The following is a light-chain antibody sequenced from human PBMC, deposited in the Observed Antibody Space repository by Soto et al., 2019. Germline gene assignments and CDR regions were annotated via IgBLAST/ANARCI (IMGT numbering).Light chain of an antibody. V-gene: IGLV2-14*03. CDR2: DVN. J-gene: IGLJ2*01. Sequence: QSALTQPDSVSGSPGQSITISCTGTSSDIGAYNFVSCFQQHPGNAPKLMLYDVNIRPSGVSNRFSGSKSCNTASLTISGLQAEYEADYYCTSWTTSTTMIFGGGTKRTFL. CDR3: TSWTTSTTMI. CDR1: SSDIGAYNF.